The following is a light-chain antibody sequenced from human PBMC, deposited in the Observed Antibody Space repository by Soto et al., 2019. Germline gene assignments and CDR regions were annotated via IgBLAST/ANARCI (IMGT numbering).Light chain of an antibody. V-gene: IGKV1-39*01. CDR3: QQSYSVPYT. CDR2: AAS. Sequence: DIQMTQSPSSLSASVGDRVTITCRAGHRIGTYLNWYQQKPGKGPKLLMYAASTLQSGVPSRFSGSRSGTDFTLTINSLQPEDFATYYCQQSYSVPYTFGQGTKLEIK. CDR1: HRIGTY. J-gene: IGKJ2*01.